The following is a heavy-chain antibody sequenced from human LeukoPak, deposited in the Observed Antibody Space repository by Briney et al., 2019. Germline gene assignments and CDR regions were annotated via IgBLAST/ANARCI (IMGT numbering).Heavy chain of an antibody. V-gene: IGHV1-69*10. D-gene: IGHD4-17*01. Sequence: SVKVSCKVSGGSNYAINWVRLVSGQGLEWLGGIIPLLDAANSAQKFQGRVTFTADKLTRTAYMELSSLRSEDTAVYYCARGDYDDSGDFRTLEYWGQGTLVTVSS. J-gene: IGHJ4*02. CDR3: ARGDYDDSGDFRTLEY. CDR2: IIPLLDAA. CDR1: GGSNYA.